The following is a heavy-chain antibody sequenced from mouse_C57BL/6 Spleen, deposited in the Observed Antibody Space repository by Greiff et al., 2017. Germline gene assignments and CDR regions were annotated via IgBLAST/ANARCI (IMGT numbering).Heavy chain of an antibody. CDR2: ISSGGNYT. V-gene: IGHV5-6*01. CDR3: ARQRREDYYFDY. CDR1: GFTFSSYG. D-gene: IGHD2-12*01. Sequence: EVKLVESGGDLVKPGGSLKLSCAASGFTFSSYGMSWVRQTPDKRLEWVATISSGGNYTYYPDSVKGRFTISRDNAKNTLYLQMSSLKSEDTAMYYCARQRREDYYFDYWGQGTTLTVSS. J-gene: IGHJ2*01.